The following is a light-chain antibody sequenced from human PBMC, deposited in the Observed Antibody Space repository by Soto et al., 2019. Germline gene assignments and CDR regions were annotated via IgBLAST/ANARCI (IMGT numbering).Light chain of an antibody. CDR2: DAS. CDR1: QSVSSSY. Sequence: EIVLTQSPGTLSLSPGERATLSCRASQSVSSSYLAWYQQKPGQPPRLLIYDASTRATRIPSRFSGSGSGTEFTLTISSLQSEDFAVYYCQQYDNWPRTFGQGTKVDIK. V-gene: IGKV3-15*01. J-gene: IGKJ1*01. CDR3: QQYDNWPRT.